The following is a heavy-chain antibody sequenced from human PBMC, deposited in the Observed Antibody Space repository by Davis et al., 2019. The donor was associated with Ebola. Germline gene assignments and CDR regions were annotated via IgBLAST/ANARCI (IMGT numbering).Heavy chain of an antibody. Sequence: GESLKISCTASGFTFGDYAMSWVRQAPGKGLEWVGFIRSKAYGGTTEYAASVKGRFTISRDDSKSIAYLQMNSLKTEDTAVYYCTRDHRITMVRGVIDYYYYYGMDVWGQGTTVTVSS. D-gene: IGHD3-10*01. CDR1: GFTFGDYA. V-gene: IGHV3-49*04. J-gene: IGHJ6*02. CDR2: IRSKAYGGTT. CDR3: TRDHRITMVRGVIDYYYYYGMDV.